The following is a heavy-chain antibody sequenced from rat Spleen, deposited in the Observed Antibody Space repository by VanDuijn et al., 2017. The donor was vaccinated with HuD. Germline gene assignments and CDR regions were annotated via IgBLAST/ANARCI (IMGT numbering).Heavy chain of an antibody. V-gene: IGHV5-25*01. CDR3: AKRGWYYFDY. Sequence: EVQLVESGGGLVQPGRSLKLSCAASGFTFSNFVMAWVRQAPKKGLDWVASITSGGSNTYYPDSVKGRFTISRDNAKSTLYLEMGSLRSEDTATYYCAKRGWYYFDYWGQGVMVTVSS. CDR1: GFTFSNFV. CDR2: ITSGGSNT. J-gene: IGHJ2*01.